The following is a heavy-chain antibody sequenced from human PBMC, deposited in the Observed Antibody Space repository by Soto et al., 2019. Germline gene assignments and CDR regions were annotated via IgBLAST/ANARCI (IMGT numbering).Heavy chain of an antibody. J-gene: IGHJ6*02. V-gene: IGHV3-23*01. CDR2: ISGSSDVA. CDR1: GFSFSTSA. Sequence: VRLSESGGDLVQTGGSLRLSCAASGFSFSTSAMNWVRQAPGKGPEWISLISGSSDVAYYAESVTGRFTSSRDNSKNTLSLQMKRLRVEDTAIYYCAKYSGDFPVYNGLTVWGQGTTVIVSS. D-gene: IGHD1-26*01. CDR3: AKYSGDFPVYNGLTV.